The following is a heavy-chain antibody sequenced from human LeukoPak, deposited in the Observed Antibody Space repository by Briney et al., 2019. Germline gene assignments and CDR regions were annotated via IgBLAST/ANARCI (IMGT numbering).Heavy chain of an antibody. J-gene: IGHJ4*02. CDR2: INHSGST. V-gene: IGHV4-34*01. Sequence: SETLSLTCAVYGGSFSGYYWSWIRQPPGKGLEWIGEINHSGSTNYSPSLKSRVTMSVDTSKNQFSLKLSSVTAADTAVYYCARGGRRLTGYYLLDYWGQGTLVTVSS. CDR3: ARGGRRLTGYYLLDY. D-gene: IGHD3-9*01. CDR1: GGSFSGYY.